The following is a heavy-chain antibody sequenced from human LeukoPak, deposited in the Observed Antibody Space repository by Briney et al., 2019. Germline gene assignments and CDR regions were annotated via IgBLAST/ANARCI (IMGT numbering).Heavy chain of an antibody. Sequence: ASVKVSCKASGYTFTSYGISWVRQAPGQGLEWMGWISAYNGNTNYAQKLQGRVTMTTDTSTSTAYMELRSLRSDDTAVYYCARVKSCGGDCYYFDFWGQGTLVTVSS. CDR2: ISAYNGNT. CDR1: GYTFTSYG. J-gene: IGHJ4*02. CDR3: ARVKSCGGDCYYFDF. V-gene: IGHV1-18*01. D-gene: IGHD2-21*02.